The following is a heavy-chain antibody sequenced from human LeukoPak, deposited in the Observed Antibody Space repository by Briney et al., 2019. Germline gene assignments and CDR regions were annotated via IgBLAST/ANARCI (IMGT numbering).Heavy chain of an antibody. D-gene: IGHD3-22*01. CDR3: ARLRGSSVYYFDNCFDP. V-gene: IGHV3-23*01. CDR1: GFTFSSYA. CDR2: ISAGGDNT. Sequence: GGSLRLSCAASGFTFSSYAMSWVRQAPGKGLEWVSSISAGGDNTYYADSVKGRSTISRDNSKTTLHLQMRSLRAEDTAVYYCARLRGSSVYYFDNCFDPWGQGTLVTVSS. J-gene: IGHJ5*02.